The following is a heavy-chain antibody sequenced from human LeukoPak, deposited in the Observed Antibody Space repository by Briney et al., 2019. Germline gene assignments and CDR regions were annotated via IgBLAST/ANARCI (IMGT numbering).Heavy chain of an antibody. CDR2: IYSGGTT. Sequence: GGSLRLSCAASGFTVSSNYMSWVRQGPGKGLECVSVIYSGGTTYYADSVKGRFTVSRDNSKNTLYLQMNSLRAEDTAVYYCARDISLYWYFDLWGRGTLVTVSS. J-gene: IGHJ2*01. CDR3: ARDISLYWYFDL. CDR1: GFTVSSNY. V-gene: IGHV3-53*01.